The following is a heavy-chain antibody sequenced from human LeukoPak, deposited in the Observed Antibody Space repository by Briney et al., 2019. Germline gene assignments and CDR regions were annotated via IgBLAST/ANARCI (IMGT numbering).Heavy chain of an antibody. J-gene: IGHJ4*02. CDR1: GFTFSNYA. CDR2: ISGSGGST. D-gene: IGHD1-26*01. V-gene: IGHV3-23*01. Sequence: GGSLRLSCAASGFTFSNYAMSWVRQAPGKGLEWVSAISGSGGSTYYADSVKGRFTISRDNSKNTLYLQMNSLRAEDTAVYYYAKNSGSYDLHYWGQGTLVTVSS. CDR3: AKNSGSYDLHY.